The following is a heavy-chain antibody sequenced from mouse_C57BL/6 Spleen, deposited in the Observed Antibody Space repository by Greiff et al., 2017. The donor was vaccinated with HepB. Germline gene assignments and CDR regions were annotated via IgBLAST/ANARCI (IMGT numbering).Heavy chain of an antibody. CDR3: ANIYYGYDDYAMDY. J-gene: IGHJ4*01. Sequence: QVQLQQSGPELVKPGASVKISCKASGYAFSSSWMNWVKQRPGKGLEWIGRIYPGDGDTNYNGKFKGKATLTADKYSSTAYMQLSSLTSEDSAVYFCANIYYGYDDYAMDYWGQGTSVTVSS. D-gene: IGHD2-2*01. V-gene: IGHV1-82*01. CDR2: IYPGDGDT. CDR1: GYAFSSSW.